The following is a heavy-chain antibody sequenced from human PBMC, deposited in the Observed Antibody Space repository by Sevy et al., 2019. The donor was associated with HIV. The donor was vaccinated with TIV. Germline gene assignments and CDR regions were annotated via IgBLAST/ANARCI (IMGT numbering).Heavy chain of an antibody. CDR1: GFTFSDHY. CDR3: TTQAGIAAAGRVFDY. J-gene: IGHJ4*02. D-gene: IGHD6-13*01. CDR2: TRNKADGYTT. V-gene: IGHV3-72*01. Sequence: GGSLRLSCAASGFTFSDHYMEWVRQAPGKGLEWIGRTRNKADGYTTEYAASVKGRFTISRDDSKNSLYLQMNSLKTEDTAVYYCTTQAGIAAAGRVFDYWGQGTLVTVSS.